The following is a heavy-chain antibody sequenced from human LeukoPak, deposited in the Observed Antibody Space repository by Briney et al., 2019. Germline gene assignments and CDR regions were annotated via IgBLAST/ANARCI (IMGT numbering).Heavy chain of an antibody. CDR2: MNPNSGNT. CDR3: ARVSGGGYYDSSGYSRGYYYYGMDV. CDR1: GYTFTSYD. Sequence: ASVKVSCKASGYTFTSYDINWVRQATGQGLELMGWMNPNSGNTAYAQKFQGRVTMTRNTSISTAYMELSSLRSEDTAVYYCARVSGGGYYDSSGYSRGYYYYGMDVWGQGTTVTVSS. V-gene: IGHV1-8*01. D-gene: IGHD3-22*01. J-gene: IGHJ6*02.